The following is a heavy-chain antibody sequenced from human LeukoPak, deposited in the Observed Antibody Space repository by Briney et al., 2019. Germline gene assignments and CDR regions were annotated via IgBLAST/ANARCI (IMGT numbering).Heavy chain of an antibody. Sequence: GGSLRLSCAASGFTFSDYYMSWIRQAPGKGLEWVSYISSNGSTIYYADSVKGRFTISRDNAKNSLYLQMNSLRAEDTAVYYCARDYSPAYYYYYMDVWGKGTTVTVSS. J-gene: IGHJ6*03. D-gene: IGHD6-13*01. CDR2: ISSNGSTI. CDR3: ARDYSPAYYYYYMDV. CDR1: GFTFSDYY. V-gene: IGHV3-11*01.